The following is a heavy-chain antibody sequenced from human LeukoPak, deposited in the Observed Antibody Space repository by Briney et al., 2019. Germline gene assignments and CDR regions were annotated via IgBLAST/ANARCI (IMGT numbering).Heavy chain of an antibody. CDR3: AQSGGGDAFDI. V-gene: IGHV4-4*02. Sequence: SETPSLTCAVSGGSISSSNWWSWVRQPPGKGLEWIGEIYHSGSTNYNPSLKSRVTISVDKSKNQFSLKLSSVTAADTAVYYCAQSGGGDAFDIWGQGTMVTASS. D-gene: IGHD1-26*01. CDR1: GGSISSSNW. CDR2: IYHSGST. J-gene: IGHJ3*02.